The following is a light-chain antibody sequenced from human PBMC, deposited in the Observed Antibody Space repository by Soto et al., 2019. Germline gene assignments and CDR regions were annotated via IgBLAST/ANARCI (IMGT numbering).Light chain of an antibody. CDR2: KIS. J-gene: IGKJ2*01. CDR3: MQTTHWPYT. Sequence: DVVMTQSPLSLPVTLGQPASISCRSSQGLVHSDGNTYLTWFHQRPGQSPRRLIYKISNRDSGVPDRFSGSGSGTDFTLKVSRVEAEDVGTYYCMQTTHWPYTFGQGTKLEIK. CDR1: QGLVHSDGNTY. V-gene: IGKV2-30*02.